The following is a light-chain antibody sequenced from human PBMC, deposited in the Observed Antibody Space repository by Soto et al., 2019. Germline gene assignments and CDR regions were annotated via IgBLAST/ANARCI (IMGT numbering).Light chain of an antibody. Sequence: QSVLTQPASVSGSPGQSVTISCTGPPSDIGDSNFISWYQHSPDKAPRLLIYVVNKIPSGVSRRFSGSKAGNTASLTISGLLDDDEADYFCASFRSGTILVFGSGTKVTVL. CDR1: PSDIGDSNF. J-gene: IGLJ1*01. CDR3: ASFRSGTILV. V-gene: IGLV2-14*01. CDR2: VVN.